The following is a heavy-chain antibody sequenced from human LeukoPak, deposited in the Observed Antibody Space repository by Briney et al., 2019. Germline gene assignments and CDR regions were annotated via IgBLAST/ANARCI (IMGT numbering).Heavy chain of an antibody. Sequence: GGSLRLSCAASGFTFSSWAVNWVGQAPGKVLECVSAISGSGDSTYYADSVKGRFTISRDNSNNTLYLQVNSLRAEDTAVYYCANDHRWWRLYSFDYWGQGTLVTVSS. CDR2: ISGSGDST. J-gene: IGHJ4*02. CDR1: GFTFSSWA. V-gene: IGHV3-23*01. CDR3: ANDHRWWRLYSFDY. D-gene: IGHD2-21*02.